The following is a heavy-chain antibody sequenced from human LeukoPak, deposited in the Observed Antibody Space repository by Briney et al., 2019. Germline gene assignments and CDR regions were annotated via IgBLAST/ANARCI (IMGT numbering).Heavy chain of an antibody. CDR1: GYTFTSYY. D-gene: IGHD3-3*01. CDR2: INPSGGST. V-gene: IGHV1-46*01. CDR3: ARGRLVWLFDY. Sequence: ASVTVSCKASGYTFTSYYIHWVRQAPGQGLEWMGIINPSGGSTIYAQKFQGRVTMTRDMSTSTVYMELSSLRSEDTAVYYCARGRLVWLFDYWGQGTLVTVSS. J-gene: IGHJ4*02.